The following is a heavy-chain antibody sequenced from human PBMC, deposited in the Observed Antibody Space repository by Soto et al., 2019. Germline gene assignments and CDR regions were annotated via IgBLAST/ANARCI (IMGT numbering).Heavy chain of an antibody. CDR3: ARGGGPYDSSAYYFDS. CDR2: IYYSGNT. V-gene: IGHV4-61*08. CDR1: GASVNNGGHY. J-gene: IGHJ4*01. D-gene: IGHD3-22*01. Sequence: QVLLQESGPGLVKPSETLSLTCTVSGASVNNGGHYWSWIRQPPRKGLEWLGYIYYSGNTYYNPSFQSRVTMSVDVSKNQFSLRLPSVTAADTAIYYCARGGGPYDSSAYYFDSWGHGALVTVSS.